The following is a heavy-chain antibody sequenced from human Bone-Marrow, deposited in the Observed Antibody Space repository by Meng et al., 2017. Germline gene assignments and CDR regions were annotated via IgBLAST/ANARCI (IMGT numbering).Heavy chain of an antibody. CDR3: ARDPRGSFDF. CDR1: GFTFSFYE. D-gene: IGHD3-16*01. V-gene: IGHV3-21*05. Sequence: GGSLRLSCVGSGFTFSFYEMDWVRQVPEKGLEWVSYINPSSEVIAYADPVKGRFTISRDNAKNSLYLQMSSLRVEDTAIYYCARDPRGSFDFLGQGTLVTVSS. CDR2: INPSSEVI. J-gene: IGHJ4*02.